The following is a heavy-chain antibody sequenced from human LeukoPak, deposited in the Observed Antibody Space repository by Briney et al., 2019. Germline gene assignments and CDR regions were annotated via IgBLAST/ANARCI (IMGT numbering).Heavy chain of an antibody. J-gene: IGHJ5*02. V-gene: IGHV4-34*01. Sequence: PSETLSLTCAVYGGSFSGYYWSWIRQPPGKGLEWIGEINHSGSTNYNPSLKSRVTISVDTSKNHFSLKLSSVTAADTAVYYCARRYDFSSFDPWGQGTLVIVSP. CDR1: GGSFSGYY. CDR2: INHSGST. D-gene: IGHD3-3*01. CDR3: ARRYDFSSFDP.